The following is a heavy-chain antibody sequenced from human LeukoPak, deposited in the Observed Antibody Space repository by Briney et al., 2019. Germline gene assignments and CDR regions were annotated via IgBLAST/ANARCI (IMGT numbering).Heavy chain of an antibody. Sequence: PSETLSLTCTGSGGSISRGSYYGRWLRQPAGTGREWIGRIYTSGSTNYTPSLKSRVTISVDTSKNQFSLKLSSVTAADTAVYYCVGTYDILTGYTPYFDYWGQGTLVTVSS. J-gene: IGHJ4*02. CDR3: VGTYDILTGYTPYFDY. CDR2: IYTSGST. D-gene: IGHD3-9*01. V-gene: IGHV4-61*02. CDR1: GGSISRGSYY.